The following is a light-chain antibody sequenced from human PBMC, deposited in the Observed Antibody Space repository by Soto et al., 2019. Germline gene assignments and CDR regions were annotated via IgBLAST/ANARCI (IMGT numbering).Light chain of an antibody. Sequence: QSVLTQPRSVSGSPGQSVTISCTGTSSDVGAYNYVSWYQQHPGKVPKLLIYDVSRLPSGVPDRFSGSKSGNTASLTISGLQADDEADYYCCSYAGSYTLVFGGGTKLTVL. J-gene: IGLJ3*02. CDR2: DVS. CDR1: SSDVGAYNY. CDR3: CSYAGSYTLV. V-gene: IGLV2-11*01.